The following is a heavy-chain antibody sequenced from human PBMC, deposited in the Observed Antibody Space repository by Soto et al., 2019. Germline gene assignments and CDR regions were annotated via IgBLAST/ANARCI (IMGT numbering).Heavy chain of an antibody. D-gene: IGHD3-22*01. J-gene: IGHJ3*02. Sequence: GASVKVSCKASGGTSSSYAISWVRQAPGQGLEWMGGIIPIFGTANYAQKFQGRVTITADESTSTAYMELSSLRSEDTAVYYCARSYSYYYDSSGPDAFDIWGQGTMVTVSS. CDR2: IIPIFGTA. V-gene: IGHV1-69*13. CDR1: GGTSSSYA. CDR3: ARSYSYYYDSSGPDAFDI.